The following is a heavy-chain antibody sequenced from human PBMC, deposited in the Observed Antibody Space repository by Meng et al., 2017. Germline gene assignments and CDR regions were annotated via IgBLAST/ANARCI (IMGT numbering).Heavy chain of an antibody. V-gene: IGHV4-34*01. J-gene: IGHJ4*02. CDR1: GGCFSGYY. D-gene: IGHD3-22*01. CDR2: INHSGST. Sequence: QVQLQRWGSGLLKPSETVSLTCAGYGGCFSGYYWSWIRQPPGKGLECNGEINHSGSTNYNPSLQSRVTRSVDTSKNQFSLKLSSVTAADTAVYYCARERDYYDSSGYSNFDYWGQGTLVTVSS. CDR3: ARERDYYDSSGYSNFDY.